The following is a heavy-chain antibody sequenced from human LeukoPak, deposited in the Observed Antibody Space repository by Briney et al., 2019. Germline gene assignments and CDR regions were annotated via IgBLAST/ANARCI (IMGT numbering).Heavy chain of an antibody. CDR2: ISYDGSNK. CDR3: ARDMEEVSN. J-gene: IGHJ4*02. Sequence: PGGSLRLSCAASGFTFSSYAMHWVRQAPGKGLEWVAVISYDGSNKYYADSVKGRFTISRDNSKNTLYLQMNSLRAEDTAVYYCARDMEEVSNWGQGTLVTVSS. V-gene: IGHV3-30-3*01. CDR1: GFTFSSYA. D-gene: IGHD3-3*02.